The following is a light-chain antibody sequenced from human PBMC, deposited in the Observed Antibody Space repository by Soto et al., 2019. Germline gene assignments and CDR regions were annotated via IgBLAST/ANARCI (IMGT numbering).Light chain of an antibody. V-gene: IGKV3-20*01. CDR1: QSVSSNY. Sequence: EVMLTQSPGTLSLSPGERATLSCRASQSVSSNYLAWYQQKSGQAPRLLINGASNRATCIPDRFSGSGSGRDFTLNIRRLEAEDFAVCYCQQYDSSPRTFGQGTKVEFK. CDR2: GAS. CDR3: QQYDSSPRT. J-gene: IGKJ1*01.